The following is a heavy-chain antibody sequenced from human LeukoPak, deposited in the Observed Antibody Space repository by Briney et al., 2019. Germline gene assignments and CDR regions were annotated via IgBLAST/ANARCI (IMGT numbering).Heavy chain of an antibody. D-gene: IGHD6-6*01. CDR3: ARGQGSDY. CDR2: ISSSSGTI. CDR1: GFIFSSYS. V-gene: IGHV3-48*01. Sequence: GGSLRLSCVASGFIFSSYSMNWVRQAPGKGLEWVSYISSSSGTISYADSVKGQFTISRDNAKNSLYLQMNSLRAEDTAVYYCARGQGSDYWGQGTLVTVSS. J-gene: IGHJ4*02.